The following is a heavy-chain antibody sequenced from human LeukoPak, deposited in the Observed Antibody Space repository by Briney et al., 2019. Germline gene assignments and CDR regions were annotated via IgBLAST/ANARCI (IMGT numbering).Heavy chain of an antibody. Sequence: GGSLRLSCAASGFTFSSYWMHWVRQAPGKGLVWVSRINTDGSSPNYADSVRGRFTISRDNAKNTLDLQMNSLRAEDTAVYYCARFEYSSSSGLYWGQGILVTVSS. V-gene: IGHV3-74*01. J-gene: IGHJ4*02. D-gene: IGHD6-6*01. CDR1: GFTFSSYW. CDR2: INTDGSSP. CDR3: ARFEYSSSSGLY.